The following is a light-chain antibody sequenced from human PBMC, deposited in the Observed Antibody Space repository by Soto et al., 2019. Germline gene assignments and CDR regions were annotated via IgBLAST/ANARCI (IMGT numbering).Light chain of an antibody. Sequence: IVRSKPPDCLALSMCAGPAINCDCSQSVLASSNNKNYLTWYQQKPGQPPRPLIYWASTRASGVPDRFSGSGSGTDFTLTISSLQAEDVALYFCQQYYTTPWTFGQGTKVDIK. CDR1: QSVLASSNNKNY. CDR3: QQYYTTPWT. V-gene: IGKV4-1*01. CDR2: WAS. J-gene: IGKJ1*01.